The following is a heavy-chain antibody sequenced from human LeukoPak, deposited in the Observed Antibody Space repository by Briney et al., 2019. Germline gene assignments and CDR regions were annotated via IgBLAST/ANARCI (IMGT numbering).Heavy chain of an antibody. J-gene: IGHJ5*02. CDR1: GYTFTSYD. CDR2: MNPNSGNT. D-gene: IGHD2-2*01. V-gene: IGHV1-8*03. CDR3: ARDADSTIPGFDP. Sequence: ASVKVSCKASGYTFTSYDINWVRQATGQGLEWMGWMNPNSGNTGYAQKFQGRVTITRNTSISTAYMELSRLRSDDTAVYYCARDADSTIPGFDPWGQGTLVTVSS.